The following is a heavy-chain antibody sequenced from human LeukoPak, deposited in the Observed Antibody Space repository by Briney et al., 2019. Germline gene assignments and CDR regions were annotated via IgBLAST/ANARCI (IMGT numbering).Heavy chain of an antibody. CDR1: GFTFSNYW. V-gene: IGHV3-7*01. D-gene: IGHD3-3*01. J-gene: IGHJ4*02. Sequence: GGSLRLSCAASGFTFSNYWMTWVRQAPGRWLEWVANIKRDGSERFYADSVKGRFTISGDNAKNLLYLQMNSLRAEDTAVYYCARDGDSCDYWGQGTLVTVSS. CDR2: IKRDGSER. CDR3: ARDGDSCDY.